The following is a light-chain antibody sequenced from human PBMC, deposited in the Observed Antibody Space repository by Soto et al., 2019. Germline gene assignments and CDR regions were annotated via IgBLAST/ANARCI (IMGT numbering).Light chain of an antibody. Sequence: DIQMTQSPPTLSASVGDRVTITCRASQSISGWLAWYQQKPGKAPNLLISDASSLESGVPSRFSGSGSGTEFTLTISGLQPDDFATYYCQQYSSYSSFGQGTKLEIK. V-gene: IGKV1-5*01. CDR1: QSISGW. J-gene: IGKJ2*01. CDR3: QQYSSYSS. CDR2: DAS.